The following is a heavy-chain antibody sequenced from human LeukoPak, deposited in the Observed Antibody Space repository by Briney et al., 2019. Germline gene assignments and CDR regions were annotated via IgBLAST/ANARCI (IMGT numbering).Heavy chain of an antibody. CDR3: ARGRTAMVSV. V-gene: IGHV4-59*01. Sequence: SETLSLTCTVSGGSISSYYWSWIRQPPGKGLEWIGYMHFSGSTNYNPSLKSRVTISVDTSKNQFSLKLTSVTAADTAVYYCARGRTAMVSVWGQGTLVTVSS. CDR2: MHFSGST. CDR1: GGSISSYY. J-gene: IGHJ4*02. D-gene: IGHD5-18*01.